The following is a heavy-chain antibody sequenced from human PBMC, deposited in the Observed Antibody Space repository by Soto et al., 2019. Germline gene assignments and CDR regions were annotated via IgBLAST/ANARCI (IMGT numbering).Heavy chain of an antibody. D-gene: IGHD3-3*01. CDR1: GGSFTSNNW. CDR2: IYRTGST. Sequence: SETLSLTCAVSGGSFTSNNWWTWVRQPPGQGLEWIGEIYRTGSTNYNPSLKSRVTISLDTSKNQFSLKLTSLTAADTAVYYCARDAYDFWSGYKRYYYYHGMDVWGQGTTVTVSS. J-gene: IGHJ6*02. V-gene: IGHV4-4*02. CDR3: ARDAYDFWSGYKRYYYYHGMDV.